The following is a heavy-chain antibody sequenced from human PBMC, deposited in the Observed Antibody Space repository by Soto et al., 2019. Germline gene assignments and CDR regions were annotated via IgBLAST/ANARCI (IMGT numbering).Heavy chain of an antibody. Sequence: QVQLVQSGAEVKKPGASVKVSCKASGYTFTSYGISWVRQAPGQGLEWMGWISAYNGNTNYAQKLQGRANMTTDTSTSTAYMELRSLTSDDTAVYYCATYYYGSGSQDYTGMDVWGQGTTVTVSS. CDR2: ISAYNGNT. CDR3: ATYYYGSGSQDYTGMDV. CDR1: GYTFTSYG. V-gene: IGHV1-18*01. D-gene: IGHD3-10*01. J-gene: IGHJ6*02.